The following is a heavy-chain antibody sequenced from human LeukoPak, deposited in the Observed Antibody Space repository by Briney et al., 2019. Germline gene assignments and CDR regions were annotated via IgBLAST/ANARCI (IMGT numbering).Heavy chain of an antibody. CDR2: ISSNGGST. D-gene: IGHD1-26*01. Sequence: GGSLRLSCSASGFTFSSYAMHWVRQAPGKGLEYVSAISSNGGSTYYADSVKGRFTISRDNSKNTLYLQMSSLRAEDTAVYYCARDPGGSYPYFDYWGQGTLVTVSS. CDR3: ARDPGGSYPYFDY. V-gene: IGHV3-64D*06. J-gene: IGHJ4*02. CDR1: GFTFSSYA.